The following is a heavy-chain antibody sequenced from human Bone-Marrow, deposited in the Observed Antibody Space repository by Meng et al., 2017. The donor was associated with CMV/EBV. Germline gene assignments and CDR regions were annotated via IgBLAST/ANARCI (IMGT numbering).Heavy chain of an antibody. CDR3: ARDFSGSYDF. Sequence: SCTASGYTLPDYSLHWVRQAPGQDLEWMGWIHPNSGVTNYAQNFQGGLSMTRDTSISTASMELTNLISDDTAVYYCARDFSGSYDFWGQGTLVTVSS. D-gene: IGHD1-26*01. CDR2: IHPNSGVT. V-gene: IGHV1-2*02. CDR1: GYTLPDYS. J-gene: IGHJ4*02.